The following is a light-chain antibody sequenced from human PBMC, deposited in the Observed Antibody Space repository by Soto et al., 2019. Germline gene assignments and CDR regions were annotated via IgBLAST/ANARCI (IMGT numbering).Light chain of an antibody. CDR1: SSDVGGYNY. V-gene: IGLV2-14*01. CDR2: QVT. CDR3: CSYTSATNPYV. Sequence: QSALTQPPSASGSPGQSVTISCTGTSSDVGGYNYVSWYQQHPGEAPKLIIYQVTYRPSGVSNRFSGSKSGNTASLTISGLQAGDEADYYCCSYTSATNPYVFGTGTKLTVL. J-gene: IGLJ1*01.